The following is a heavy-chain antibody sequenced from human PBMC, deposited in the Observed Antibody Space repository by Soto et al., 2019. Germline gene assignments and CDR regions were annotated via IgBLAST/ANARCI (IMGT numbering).Heavy chain of an antibody. V-gene: IGHV4-39*01. D-gene: IGHD6-13*01. J-gene: IGHJ4*02. CDR2: IYYSGNT. CDR3: ASIAAPGTTHFDF. CDR1: GGSLGSSSYY. Sequence: TLSLTCTVSGGSLGSSSYYWGWIRQSPGKGLEWIGNIYYSGNTFYNPSLKSRVTISVDTSKNQFYLHLSSVTAADTAIFYCASIAAPGTTHFDFWGQGTLVTVSS.